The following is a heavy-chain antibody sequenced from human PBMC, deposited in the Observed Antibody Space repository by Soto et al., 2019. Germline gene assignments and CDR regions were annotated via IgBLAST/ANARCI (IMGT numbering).Heavy chain of an antibody. V-gene: IGHV3-23*01. D-gene: IGHD3-10*01. CDR3: AKDRHYPRDYFHY. CDR2: VSANGQGI. Sequence: GSLRLSCAASGFTFSSSAICWVRQAPGKGLEWVSAVSANGQGIYYADSVRGRFTISRDNSKNTVFLHMDSLSAEDTAVYYCAKDRHYPRDYFHYWGQGTLVTVSS. J-gene: IGHJ4*02. CDR1: GFTFSSSA.